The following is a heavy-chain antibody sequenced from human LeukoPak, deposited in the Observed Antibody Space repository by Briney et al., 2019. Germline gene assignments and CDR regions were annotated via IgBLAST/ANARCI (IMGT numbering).Heavy chain of an antibody. CDR1: GGTFSSYA. CDR2: IIPIFGTA. D-gene: IGHD3-22*01. V-gene: IGHV1-69*01. CDR3: ARALYDSSGYYYGYLDY. Sequence: SVTVSCKASGGTFSSYAISWVRQAPGQGLEWMGGIIPIFGTANYAQKFQGRVTITADESTSTAYMELSSLRSEDTAVYYCARALYDSSGYYYGYLDYWGQGTLVTVSS. J-gene: IGHJ4*02.